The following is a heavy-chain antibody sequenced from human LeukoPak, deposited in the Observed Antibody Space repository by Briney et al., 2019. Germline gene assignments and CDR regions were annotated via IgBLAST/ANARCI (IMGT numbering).Heavy chain of an antibody. V-gene: IGHV3-74*01. CDR2: VDIDGSST. CDR1: GFTFSSYT. J-gene: IGHJ5*02. CDR3: ARDRPHNWFDP. Sequence: GGSLRLSCAASGFTFSSYTMHWVRQVPGKGLEWVSRVDIDGSSTTYADSVKGRFTISRDNAKNTLYLQMNSLRAEDTAVYYCARDRPHNWFDPWGQGTLVTVSS.